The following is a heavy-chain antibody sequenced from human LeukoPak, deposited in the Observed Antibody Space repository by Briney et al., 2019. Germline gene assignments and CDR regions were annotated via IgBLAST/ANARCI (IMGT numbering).Heavy chain of an antibody. J-gene: IGHJ1*01. CDR3: ARAPSEIGGYYPEYFRH. D-gene: IGHD3-22*01. CDR2: IKSDGST. V-gene: IGHV3-74*01. Sequence: GRSLRLSCQVSGFTFSSYGMNWVRHAPGKGLVWVSRIKSDGSTNYADSVKGRFTISRDNAKNTLSLQMNSLRAEDTGVYYCARAPSEIGGYYPEYFRHWGQGTLVTVSS. CDR1: GFTFSSYG.